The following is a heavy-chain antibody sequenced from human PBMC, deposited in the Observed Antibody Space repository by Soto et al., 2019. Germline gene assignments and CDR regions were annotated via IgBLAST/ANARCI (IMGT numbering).Heavy chain of an antibody. CDR3: ARFGTGTTASNWFDP. V-gene: IGHV4-59*01. Sequence: SETLSLTCTVSGGSISSYYWSWIRQPPGKGLEWIGYIYYSGSTNYNPSLKSRVTISVDTSKNQFSLKLSSVTAADTAVYYCARFGTGTTASNWFDPWGQGTLVTVSS. D-gene: IGHD1-7*01. CDR2: IYYSGST. CDR1: GGSISSYY. J-gene: IGHJ5*02.